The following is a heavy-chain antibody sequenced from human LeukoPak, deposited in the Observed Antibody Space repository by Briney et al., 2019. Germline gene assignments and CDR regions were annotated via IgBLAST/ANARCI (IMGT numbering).Heavy chain of an antibody. CDR1: GFTFSRHT. J-gene: IGHJ3*02. CDR2: IGESGETT. CDR3: ARDRTDYGGPADAFDI. D-gene: IGHD4-23*01. V-gene: IGHV3-48*04. Sequence: GGSLRLSCAASGFTFSRHTMTWVRQAPGKGLEWVSCIGESGETTYYADSVKGRFTISRDNAKNSLYLQMNSLRAEDTAVYYCARDRTDYGGPADAFDIWGQGTMVTVSS.